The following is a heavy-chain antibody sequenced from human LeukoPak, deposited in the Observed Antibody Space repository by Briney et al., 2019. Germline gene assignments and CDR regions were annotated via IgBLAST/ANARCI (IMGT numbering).Heavy chain of an antibody. CDR1: GFTFSNYG. J-gene: IGHJ4*02. CDR3: AKDRLRYCSGGNCYSPVDY. CDR2: ISGSGGTT. D-gene: IGHD2-15*01. V-gene: IGHV3-23*01. Sequence: GGSLRLSCAASGFTFSNYGMNWVRQAPGKGLEWVSIISGSGGTTYYADSVKGRFTISRDNSKNTLYLQMSSLRAEDTAVYYCAKDRLRYCSGGNCYSPVDYWGQGTLVTVSS.